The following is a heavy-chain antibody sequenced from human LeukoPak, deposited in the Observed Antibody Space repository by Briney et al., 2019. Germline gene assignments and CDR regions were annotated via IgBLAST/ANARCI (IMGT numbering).Heavy chain of an antibody. CDR2: INTNTGNP. CDR3: ARNAPGAFCSGSTRSKRPWFDP. D-gene: IGHD3-3*01. V-gene: IGHV7-4-1*02. J-gene: IGHJ5*02. CDR1: GYTFTSYA. Sequence: GASVKVSCKASGYTFTSYAMNWVRQAPGQGLEWLGWINTNTGNPTYAQAFTGRFVFSLDTSVSTAYLQISSLEAEDTAVYYCARNAPGAFCSGSTRSKRPWFDPWGQGTLVTVSS.